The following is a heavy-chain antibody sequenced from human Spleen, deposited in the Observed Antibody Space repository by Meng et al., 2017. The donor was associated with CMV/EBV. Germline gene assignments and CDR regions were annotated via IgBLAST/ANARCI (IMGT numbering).Heavy chain of an antibody. J-gene: IGHJ4*02. Sequence: GGSLRLSCGASGFTFSNYWVNWVRQAPGKGLEWVANIKQDGSEKKYVDSVKGRFTISRDNAKNSLHLQMDSLRAEDTAVYYCARGPVSPDYWGQGTLVTVSS. CDR3: ARGPVSPDY. CDR1: GFTFSNYW. V-gene: IGHV3-7*01. D-gene: IGHD1-14*01. CDR2: IKQDGSEK.